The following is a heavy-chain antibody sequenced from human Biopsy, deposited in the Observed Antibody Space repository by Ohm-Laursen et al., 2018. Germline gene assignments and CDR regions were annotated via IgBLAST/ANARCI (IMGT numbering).Heavy chain of an antibody. Sequence: SLRLSCSVSGFTMSINYMSWVRQAPGKGLEWVSLVHRDGNTYYADSVKGRFTVSRDSSKSTLFLQMTSLRAEDTAVYYCARGRGALAPLDNWGQGTLVTVSS. CDR1: GFTMSINY. CDR3: ARGRGALAPLDN. J-gene: IGHJ4*02. CDR2: VHRDGNT. V-gene: IGHV3-66*01. D-gene: IGHD1-26*01.